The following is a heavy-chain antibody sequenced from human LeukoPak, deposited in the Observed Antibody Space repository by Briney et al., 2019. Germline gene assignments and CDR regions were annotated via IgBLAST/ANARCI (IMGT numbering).Heavy chain of an antibody. CDR3: ARRTSYYYESSGYTLWDY. D-gene: IGHD3-22*01. V-gene: IGHV4-39*07. CDR2: IYYSGST. J-gene: IGHJ4*02. Sequence: SETLSLTCTVSGGSISSSSYYWGWIRQPPGKGLEWIGSIYYSGSTYYNPSLKSRVTISVDTSKNQFSLKLTSMTAADTAVYYCARRTSYYYESSGYTLWDYWGQGTLVTVSS. CDR1: GGSISSSSYY.